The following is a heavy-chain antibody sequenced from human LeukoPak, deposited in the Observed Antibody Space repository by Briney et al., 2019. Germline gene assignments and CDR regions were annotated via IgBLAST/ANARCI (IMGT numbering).Heavy chain of an antibody. CDR3: VRDQGFFDP. J-gene: IGHJ5*02. V-gene: IGHV3-30*12. Sequence: GGSLRLSCEASGFSFSTYGMHWVRQAPGKGLDWVSYISNDGSETNHADSVKGRFTISRDNAKNFLFLQMNNLRAEDTALYYCVRDQGFFDPWGQGTLVTVSS. CDR2: ISNDGSET. CDR1: GFSFSTYG.